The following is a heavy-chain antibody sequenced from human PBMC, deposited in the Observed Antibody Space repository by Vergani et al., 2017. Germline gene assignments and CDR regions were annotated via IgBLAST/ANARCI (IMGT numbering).Heavy chain of an antibody. D-gene: IGHD3-10*01. CDR1: GFTFGDYA. J-gene: IGHJ3*02. V-gene: IGHV3-49*05. CDR3: TSDRQLWFGEFHVLDAFDI. Sequence: EVQLVESGGGLVKPGRSLRLSCTASGFTFGDYAMSWFRQAPGKGLEWVGFIRSKAYGGTTEYAASVKGRFTISRDDSKSIAYLQMNSLKTEDTAVYYCTSDRQLWFGEFHVLDAFDIWGQGTMVTVSS. CDR2: IRSKAYGGTT.